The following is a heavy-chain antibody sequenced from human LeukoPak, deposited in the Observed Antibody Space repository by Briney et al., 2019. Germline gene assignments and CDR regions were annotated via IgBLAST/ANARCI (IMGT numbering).Heavy chain of an antibody. CDR1: GFTFSNYW. Sequence: GGSLRLSCAASGFTFSNYWMHWVRQAPGKGLVWVSRIYTDGSSTNYADSVKGRFTISRDNAKNTLYLQMNSLRGEDTAVYFCARGGGLDVWGQGATVTVSS. CDR3: ARGGGLDV. J-gene: IGHJ6*02. V-gene: IGHV3-74*01. D-gene: IGHD3-16*01. CDR2: IYTDGSST.